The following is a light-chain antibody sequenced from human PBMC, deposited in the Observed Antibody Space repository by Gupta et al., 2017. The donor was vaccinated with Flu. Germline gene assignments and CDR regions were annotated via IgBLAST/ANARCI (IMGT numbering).Light chain of an antibody. CDR2: DNN. Sequence: SVLTQPPSVSAAPGQKVPISCSGSSSNLGNNYVSCYQQLPGTTPKLLIYDNNKRSAGIPDLFSGSKSGTAATQGITGLQTGDEADYYCGTWDSRLSAAVFGGGTQLTVL. CDR1: SSNLGNNY. J-gene: IGLJ7*01. V-gene: IGLV1-51*01. CDR3: GTWDSRLSAAV.